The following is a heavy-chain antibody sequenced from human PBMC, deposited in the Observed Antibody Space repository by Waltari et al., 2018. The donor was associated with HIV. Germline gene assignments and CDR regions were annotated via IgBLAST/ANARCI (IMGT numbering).Heavy chain of an antibody. D-gene: IGHD1-1*01. V-gene: IGHV4-31*03. CDR3: ATSRPAPGYFDS. Sequence: QVQLQESGPGLVKPSETLSLTCNVSGGSINSGTYYWSWIRQHPGRGLEWTGHIFHRATTKYNPALKGRAMISTDMSKNQFSLKLSSVPAADTAVYFCATSRPAPGYFDSWGRGTLVAVSS. CDR2: IFHRATT. J-gene: IGHJ4*02. CDR1: GGSINSGTYY.